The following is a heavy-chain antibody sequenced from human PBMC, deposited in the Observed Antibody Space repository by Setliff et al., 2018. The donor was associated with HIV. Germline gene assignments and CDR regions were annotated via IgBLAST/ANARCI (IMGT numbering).Heavy chain of an antibody. CDR1: GASIRGHY. Sequence: PSETLSLTCSVSGASIRGHYWSWIRQSPGKGLEWIGNIYYSGNTSYNPSFKSRVTISVDTSKNQFSLRLNSVTAADTAVYYCARSLVPSGYYYGRHAFDIWGQGTKVTVSS. CDR2: IYYSGNT. V-gene: IGHV4-59*08. D-gene: IGHD3-22*01. CDR3: ARSLVPSGYYYGRHAFDI. J-gene: IGHJ3*02.